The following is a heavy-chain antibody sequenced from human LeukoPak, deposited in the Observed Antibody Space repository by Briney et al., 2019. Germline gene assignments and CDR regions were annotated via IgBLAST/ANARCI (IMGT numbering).Heavy chain of an antibody. CDR3: AAELYGVYTDCCTFHL. J-gene: IGHJ3*01. CDR2: IIVGSGAT. V-gene: IGHV1-58*01. CDR1: GFTFSTSA. D-gene: IGHD4-17*01. Sequence: ASAKVSCKTSGFTFSTSAVQWVRQARGQRLEWIGWIIVGSGATNYAQSLQGRFTITRDMSTNTAYMELSSLGSEDSAVYYCAAELYGVYTDCCTFHLWGQGTVVTVSS.